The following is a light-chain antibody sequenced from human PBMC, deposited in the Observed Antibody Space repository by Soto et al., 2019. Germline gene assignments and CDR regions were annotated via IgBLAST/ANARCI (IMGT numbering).Light chain of an antibody. V-gene: IGLV2-14*01. CDR1: SSDVGGYNS. J-gene: IGLJ1*01. CDR3: CSYAGSYTFV. CDR2: EVS. Sequence: QSVLTQPASVSGSPGQSITISCTGTSSDVGGYNSVSWYQQHPGKAPKLMIYEVSNRPSGVSNRFSGSKSGNTASLTISGLQAEDEADYYCCSYAGSYTFVFGIGTKVTVL.